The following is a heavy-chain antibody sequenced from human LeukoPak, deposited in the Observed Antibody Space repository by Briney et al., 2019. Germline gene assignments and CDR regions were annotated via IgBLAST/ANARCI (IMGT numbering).Heavy chain of an antibody. Sequence: GESLKISCKGPGYSFTTYWIGWVRQMPGKGLEWMGIIYPGDSDTRYSPSFQGQVTISADKSISTAYLQWSSLKASDTAMFYCARQEIAVADYYFDYWGQGTLVTVSS. CDR1: GYSFTTYW. CDR3: ARQEIAVADYYFDY. CDR2: IYPGDSDT. D-gene: IGHD6-19*01. V-gene: IGHV5-51*01. J-gene: IGHJ4*02.